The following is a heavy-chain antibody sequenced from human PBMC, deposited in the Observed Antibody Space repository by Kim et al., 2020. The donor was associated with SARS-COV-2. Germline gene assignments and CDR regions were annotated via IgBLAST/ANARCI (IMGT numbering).Heavy chain of an antibody. D-gene: IGHD6-13*01. Sequence: SETLSLTCAVYGGSFSGYYWSWIRQPPGKGLEWIGEINHSGSTNYNPSLKSRVTISVDTSKNQFSLKLSSVTAADTAVYYCASFPISSSWTTHYYYYMDVWGKGTTVTVSS. V-gene: IGHV4-34*01. CDR3: ASFPISSSWTTHYYYYMDV. CDR2: INHSGST. J-gene: IGHJ6*03. CDR1: GGSFSGYY.